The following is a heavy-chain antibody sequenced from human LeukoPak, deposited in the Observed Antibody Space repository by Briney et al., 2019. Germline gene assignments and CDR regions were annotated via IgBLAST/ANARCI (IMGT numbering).Heavy chain of an antibody. CDR3: ARDRAVWDYYGMDV. V-gene: IGHV3-21*01. CDR2: ISSSSSYI. CDR1: GFTFSYYN. J-gene: IGHJ6*02. D-gene: IGHD3-10*01. Sequence: PGGSLRLSCAASGFTFSYYNMNWARQAPGKGLEWVSSISSSSSYIYYADSVKGRFTISRDNAKNSLYLQMNSLRAEDTAVYYCARDRAVWDYYGMDVWGQGTTVTVSS.